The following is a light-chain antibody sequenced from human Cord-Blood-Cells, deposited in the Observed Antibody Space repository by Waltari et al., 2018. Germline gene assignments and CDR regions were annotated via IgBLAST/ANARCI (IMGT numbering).Light chain of an antibody. V-gene: IGLV2-23*01. J-gene: IGLJ3*02. CDR1: SSDVGSYHL. CDR2: EGS. Sequence: QSALTQPASVSGSPGQSITISCTGTSSDVGSYHLVPWYQQHPGKAPTPMIYEGSKRPSGVSNRFSGSKSGNTASLTISGLQAEDEADYYCCSYAGSSTWVFGGGTKLTVL. CDR3: CSYAGSSTWV.